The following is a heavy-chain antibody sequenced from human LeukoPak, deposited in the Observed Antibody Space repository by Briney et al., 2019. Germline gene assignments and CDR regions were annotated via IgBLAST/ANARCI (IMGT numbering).Heavy chain of an antibody. CDR1: GGTFSNDA. CDR2: IIPILGIA. D-gene: IGHD2-15*01. Sequence: SVKVSCKASGGTFSNDAISWVRQAPGQGLEWMGRIIPILGIAKYAQKFQGSVTITADSSTSTAYMELRSLRSDDTAVYYCARDSHYSSAPSDYWGQGTLVTVSS. V-gene: IGHV1-69*04. CDR3: ARDSHYSSAPSDY. J-gene: IGHJ4*02.